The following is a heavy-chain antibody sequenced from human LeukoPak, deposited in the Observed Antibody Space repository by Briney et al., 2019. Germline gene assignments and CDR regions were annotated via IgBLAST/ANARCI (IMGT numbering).Heavy chain of an antibody. CDR2: IYYSGST. CDR3: ARDLSLVVNGYFDL. V-gene: IGHV4-59*12. CDR1: GGSISSYY. D-gene: IGHD2-15*01. Sequence: SETLSLTCTVSGGSISSYYWSWIRQPPGKGLEWIGYIYYSGSTNYNPSLKSRVTISVDTSKNQFSLELSSVTAADTAVYYCARDLSLVVNGYFDLWGRGTLVTVSS. J-gene: IGHJ2*01.